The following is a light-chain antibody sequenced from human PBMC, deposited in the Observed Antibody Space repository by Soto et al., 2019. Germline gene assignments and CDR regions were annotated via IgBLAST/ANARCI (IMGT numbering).Light chain of an antibody. J-gene: IGKJ4*01. Sequence: DIQMTQSPSSLSAFLRDRVTITCQASQDIRYSLNWYQQKPGRAPKLLIYDASNLEAGVPSRFSGSGSGTDFTLSITRLQPEDFATYYCQQYANLPLTFGGGTQVEIK. CDR2: DAS. V-gene: IGKV1-33*01. CDR1: QDIRYS. CDR3: QQYANLPLT.